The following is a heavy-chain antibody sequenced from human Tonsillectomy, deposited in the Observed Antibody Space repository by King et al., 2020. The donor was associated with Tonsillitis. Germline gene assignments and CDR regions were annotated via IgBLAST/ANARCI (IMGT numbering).Heavy chain of an antibody. V-gene: IGHV4-39*01. J-gene: IGHJ4*02. D-gene: IGHD1-26*01. CDR1: GGSISSSDHY. CDR3: ARSVSGSFDY. Sequence: QLQESGPGVVKPSETLTLTCTVSGGSISSSDHYWAWIRQPPGKGLEWIGDMYSSGTIFYNPSLKSRITLSGGTSANRISLKLSSVTAADTAVYFCARSVSGSFDYWGQGAPVTVSS. CDR2: MYSSGTI.